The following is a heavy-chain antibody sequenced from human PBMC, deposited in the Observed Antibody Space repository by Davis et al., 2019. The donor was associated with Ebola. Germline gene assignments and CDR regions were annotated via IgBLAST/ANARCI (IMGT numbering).Heavy chain of an antibody. CDR2: IGNNNDNT. V-gene: IGHV1-18*01. CDR1: GYIFSSYG. Sequence: ASVTVSCKASGYIFSSYGFSWVRQVPGQGLEWMGWIGNNNDNTRYAQKFQGRVIITTDSSTTTTYMELTSLRSDDTAIYVWARDPRDHRDYKRAGTLALDFWGQGTMINVSS. CDR3: ARDPRDHRDYKRAGTLALDF. J-gene: IGHJ3*01. D-gene: IGHD4-17*01.